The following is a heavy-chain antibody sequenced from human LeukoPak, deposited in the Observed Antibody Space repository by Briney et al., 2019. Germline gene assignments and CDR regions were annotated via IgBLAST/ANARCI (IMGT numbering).Heavy chain of an antibody. CDR2: ISPSGGNT. D-gene: IGHD3-22*01. Sequence: GGSLRLSCAASGFTFSSYAMSWVRQAPGKGLEWVSLISPSGGNTYYADSVRGRFTISRDNSKNTLHLQMSSLRAEDTALYYCAKRGDSSGDGKHFDYWGLGTLVTVSS. CDR3: AKRGDSSGDGKHFDY. V-gene: IGHV3-23*01. J-gene: IGHJ4*02. CDR1: GFTFSSYA.